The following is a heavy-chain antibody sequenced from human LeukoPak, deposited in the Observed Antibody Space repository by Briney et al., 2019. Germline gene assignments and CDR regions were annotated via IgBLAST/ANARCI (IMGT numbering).Heavy chain of an antibody. CDR1: GCTFSGSV. CDR2: IRSRAKSYAT. V-gene: IGHV3-73*01. D-gene: IGHD1-1*01. CDR3: TPERFDY. Sequence: GGSLRLSCAGSGCTFSGSVMHWVRQASGKGLEWVGRIRSRAKSYATVYAASVSGRLTISRDDSKNTAYLQMNSLKTEDTAVYYCTPERFDYWGQGNVVTVSS. J-gene: IGHJ4*02.